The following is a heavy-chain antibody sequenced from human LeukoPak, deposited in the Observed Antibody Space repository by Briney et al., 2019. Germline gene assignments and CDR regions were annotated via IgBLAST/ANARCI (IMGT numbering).Heavy chain of an antibody. CDR2: IYYTGTT. D-gene: IGHD2-8*01. CDR3: ARAVLATKSEHWFDP. J-gene: IGHJ5*02. CDR1: GGSISSSPYY. V-gene: IGHV4-61*05. Sequence: PSETLSLTCTVSGGSISSSPYYWGWIRQPPGKGLEWIGYIYYTGTTNYSPSLKSRVTISVDTSKNQFSLKLSSVTAADTAMYYCARAVLATKSEHWFDPWGQGILVTVSS.